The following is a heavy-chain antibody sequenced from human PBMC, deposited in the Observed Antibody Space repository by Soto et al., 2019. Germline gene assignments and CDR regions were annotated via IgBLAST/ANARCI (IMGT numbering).Heavy chain of an antibody. Sequence: QVQLVQSGAEVKKPGSSVKVSCKASGGTFSSYTISWVRQAPGQGLEWMGRIIPILGIANYAQKFQGRVTITADKSTSTAYMELSSLRSEDTAVYYCASGQPIVVVDYYYYMDVWGKGTTVTVSS. D-gene: IGHD2-15*01. CDR1: GGTFSSYT. CDR2: IIPILGIA. CDR3: ASGQPIVVVDYYYYMDV. J-gene: IGHJ6*03. V-gene: IGHV1-69*02.